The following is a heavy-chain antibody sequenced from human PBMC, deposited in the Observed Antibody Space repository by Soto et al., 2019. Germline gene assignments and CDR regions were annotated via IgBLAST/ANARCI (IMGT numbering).Heavy chain of an antibody. D-gene: IGHD6-19*01. CDR2: TYCRSKWYN. V-gene: IGHV6-1*01. CDR3: ARESLGSGWYPYYYYGMDV. J-gene: IGHJ6*02. Sequence: HSQTLSLTCAISGDSVSSNSAAWNWIRQSPSRGLEWLGRTYCRSKWYNDYAVSVKSRITINPDTSKNQFSLQLNSVTPEDTAVYYCARESLGSGWYPYYYYGMDVWGQGTTVTVSS. CDR1: GDSVSSNSAA.